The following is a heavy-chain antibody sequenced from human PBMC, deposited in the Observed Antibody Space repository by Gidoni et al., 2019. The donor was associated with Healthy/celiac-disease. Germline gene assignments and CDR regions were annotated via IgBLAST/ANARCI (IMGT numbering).Heavy chain of an antibody. CDR1: GFTFDDDA. J-gene: IGHJ3*02. D-gene: IGHD2-15*01. CDR2: ISGDGGST. CDR3: AKDSGGDI. Sequence: EVQLVEAGGGVVQPWGDQRLSCAASGFTFDDDAMHWVRQAPGKGLEWVSLISGDGGSTYSADSVKGRFTISRDNSKNSLYLQMNSLRTEDTALYYCAKDSGGDIWGQGTMVTVSS. V-gene: IGHV3-43*02.